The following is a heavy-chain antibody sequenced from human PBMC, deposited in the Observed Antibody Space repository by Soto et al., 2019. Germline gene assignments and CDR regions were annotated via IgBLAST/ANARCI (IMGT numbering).Heavy chain of an antibody. CDR1: GYTLTELS. D-gene: IGHD4-17*01. CDR2: FDPEDGET. J-gene: IGHJ3*02. V-gene: IGHV1-24*01. Sequence: ASVKVSCKVSGYTLTELSMHWVRQAPGKGLEWMGGFDPEDGETIYAQKFQGRVTMTEDTSTDTAYMELSSLRSEDTAVYYCATGLRFISCLVCDAFDIWGQGTMVTAS. CDR3: ATGLRFISCLVCDAFDI.